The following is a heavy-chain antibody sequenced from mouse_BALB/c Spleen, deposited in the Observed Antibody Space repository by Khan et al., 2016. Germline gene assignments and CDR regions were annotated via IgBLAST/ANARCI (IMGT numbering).Heavy chain of an antibody. CDR3: ASDCYGSSFFDY. V-gene: IGHV3-2*02. D-gene: IGHD1-1*01. CDR1: GYSLTSDYA. Sequence: EVQLQESGPGLVKPSQSLSLTCTVIGYSLTSDYAWNWIRQFPGNKLEWMGYISYSGSTSYNPSLKSRISITRDTSKNQFFLQLTSVTTEDTATYYCASDCYGSSFFDYWGQGTLVTVSA. J-gene: IGHJ3*01. CDR2: ISYSGST.